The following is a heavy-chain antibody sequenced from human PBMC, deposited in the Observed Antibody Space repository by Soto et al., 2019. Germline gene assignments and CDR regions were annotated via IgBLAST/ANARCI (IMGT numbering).Heavy chain of an antibody. Sequence: SGPTLVNPTQTLTLTCTFSGFSLSTAGVGVGWIRQPPGKALEFLALIYSDDHERYSPSLKSRLTITKGTSKNQVVLSMTNMDPVDTATYHCAHLYYRESPYSWFDSWGPGTLVTVSS. CDR3: AHLYYRESPYSWFDS. D-gene: IGHD3-10*01. J-gene: IGHJ5*01. V-gene: IGHV2-5*02. CDR1: GFSLSTAGVG. CDR2: IYSDDHE.